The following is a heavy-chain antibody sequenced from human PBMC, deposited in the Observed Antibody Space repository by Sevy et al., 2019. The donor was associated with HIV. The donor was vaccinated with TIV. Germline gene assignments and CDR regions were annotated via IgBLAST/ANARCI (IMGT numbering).Heavy chain of an antibody. J-gene: IGHJ6*02. CDR3: ARGRYCSGGSCYSKVYYYYGMDV. V-gene: IGHV1-8*01. CDR2: MNPNSGNT. D-gene: IGHD2-15*01. CDR1: GYTFTSYD. Sequence: ASVKVSCKASGYTFTSYDINWVRQATGQGLEWMGWMNPNSGNTGYAQKFQGRVTMTRNTSISTAYMELGSLRSEDTAVYYCARGRYCSGGSCYSKVYYYYGMDVWGQGTTVTVSS.